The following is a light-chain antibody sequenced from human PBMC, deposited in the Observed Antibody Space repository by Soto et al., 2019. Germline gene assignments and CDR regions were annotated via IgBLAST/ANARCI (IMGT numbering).Light chain of an antibody. Sequence: QSVLTQPPSVSAAPGQKVTISCSGSSSNIGNNYVSWYQQLPGTAPKLLIYDNNKRPSGIPDRFSGSKSGTSATLGITGLQTGDEADYYCATWYSILSAYVFRTWTKVTFL. J-gene: IGLJ1*01. CDR2: DNN. CDR3: ATWYSILSAYV. CDR1: SSNIGNNY. V-gene: IGLV1-51*01.